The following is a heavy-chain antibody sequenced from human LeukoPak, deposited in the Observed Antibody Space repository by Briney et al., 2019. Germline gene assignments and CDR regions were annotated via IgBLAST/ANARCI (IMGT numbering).Heavy chain of an antibody. Sequence: RASVKVSCKAPGYTFTSYGISWVRQAPGQGLEWMGWISAYNGNTNYAQKLQGRVTMTTDTSTSTAYMELRSLRSDDTAVYYCARDRPYSGAAHFDPWGQGTLVSVSS. CDR2: ISAYNGNT. J-gene: IGHJ5*02. D-gene: IGHD4-11*01. V-gene: IGHV1-18*01. CDR3: ARDRPYSGAAHFDP. CDR1: GYTFTSYG.